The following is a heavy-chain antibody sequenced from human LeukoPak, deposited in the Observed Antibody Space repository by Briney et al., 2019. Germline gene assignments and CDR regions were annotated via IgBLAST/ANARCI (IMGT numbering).Heavy chain of an antibody. CDR3: ARDSDYYDSSGYYFFDY. Sequence: GGSLRLSCAASGFTFSSYWMSWVRQAPGKGLEWVANIKQDGSEKYYVDSVKGRFTISRDNAKNSLYLQMNSLRVEDTAVYYCARDSDYYDSSGYYFFDYWGQGTLVTVSS. V-gene: IGHV3-7*01. CDR2: IKQDGSEK. CDR1: GFTFSSYW. J-gene: IGHJ4*02. D-gene: IGHD3-22*01.